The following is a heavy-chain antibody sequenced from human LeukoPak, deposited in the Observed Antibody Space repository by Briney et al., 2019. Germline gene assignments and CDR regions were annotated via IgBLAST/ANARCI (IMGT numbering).Heavy chain of an antibody. V-gene: IGHV1-18*01. Sequence: ASVKVSCKASGYTFTSYAISWVRQAPGQGLEWMGWISAYNGNTNYAQKLQGRVTMTTDTSTSTAYMELRSLRSEDTAVYYCARGLAIFGVAPDGFGIWGQGTMVTVSS. J-gene: IGHJ3*02. CDR2: ISAYNGNT. CDR1: GYTFTSYA. CDR3: ARGLAIFGVAPDGFGI. D-gene: IGHD3-3*01.